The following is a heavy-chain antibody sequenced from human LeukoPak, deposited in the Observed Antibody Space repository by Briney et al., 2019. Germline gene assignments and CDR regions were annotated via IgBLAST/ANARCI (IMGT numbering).Heavy chain of an antibody. D-gene: IGHD3-22*01. V-gene: IGHV4-59*01. CDR3: ARLVDYDNSGDPDIFDI. Sequence: SVTLSLTCIVSSGFISSYYWSWLRQTPGKALEWIAFINYSGRIKYNHSIQSRVSISLDTSKNHFSLQLRSVMAADTAVYYCARLVDYDNSGDPDIFDIWGQGTIVSIS. J-gene: IGHJ3*02. CDR2: INYSGRI. CDR1: SGFISSYY.